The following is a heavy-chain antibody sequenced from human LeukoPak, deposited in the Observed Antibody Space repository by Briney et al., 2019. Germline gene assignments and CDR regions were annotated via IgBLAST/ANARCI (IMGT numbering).Heavy chain of an antibody. Sequence: ASVKVSCKASGYTFTSYDINWVRQATGQGLEWMGWMNPNSGITGYAQKFQGRVTMTRNTSISTAYMELSSLRSEDTAVYYCARGLSGTTGFDYWGQGTLVTVSS. CDR3: ARGLSGTTGFDY. CDR1: GYTFTSYD. V-gene: IGHV1-8*01. J-gene: IGHJ4*02. CDR2: MNPNSGIT. D-gene: IGHD1-7*01.